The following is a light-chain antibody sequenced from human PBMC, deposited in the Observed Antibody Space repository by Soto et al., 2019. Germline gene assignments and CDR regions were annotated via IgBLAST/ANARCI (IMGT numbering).Light chain of an antibody. Sequence: DTQVTQSPSSVSASVGDRVTIICRASQDVRHYFGWYQQKPGKAPQRLIYEISTLQTGVPSRFSGSGSGTEFTLTIDSFQPEDSATYYCLQHYYYPRTFGQGTRVEIK. CDR3: LQHYYYPRT. V-gene: IGKV1-17*01. CDR1: QDVRHY. CDR2: EIS. J-gene: IGKJ1*01.